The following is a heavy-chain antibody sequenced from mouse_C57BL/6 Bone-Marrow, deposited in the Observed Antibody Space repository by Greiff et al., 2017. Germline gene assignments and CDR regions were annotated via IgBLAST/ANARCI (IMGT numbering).Heavy chain of an antibody. V-gene: IGHV1-26*01. J-gene: IGHJ3*01. D-gene: IGHD1-1*01. CDR1: GYTFTDYY. CDR3: ASDYYGSGAY. Sequence: VQLQQSGPELVKPGASVKISCKASGYTFTDYYMNWVKQSHGKSLEWIGDINPNNGGTSYNQKFKGKATLTVDKSSSTAYMELRSLTSEDSAVYYCASDYYGSGAYWGQGTLVTVSA. CDR2: INPNNGGT.